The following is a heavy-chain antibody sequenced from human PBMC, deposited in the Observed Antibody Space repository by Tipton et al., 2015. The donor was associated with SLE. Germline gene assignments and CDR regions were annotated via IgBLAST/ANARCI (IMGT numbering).Heavy chain of an antibody. Sequence: QSGAEVKKPGESLKISCKDSGYSFSSSWIGWVRQLPGKGLEWMGVIHPVDSDTKYSPSFQGQVTISADKSISTAYLHWSSLKASDTGMYYCARGSNLVDYWGQGTLVTVSS. V-gene: IGHV5-51*03. CDR1: GYSFSSSW. J-gene: IGHJ4*02. CDR2: IHPVDSDT. D-gene: IGHD4-11*01. CDR3: ARGSNLVDY.